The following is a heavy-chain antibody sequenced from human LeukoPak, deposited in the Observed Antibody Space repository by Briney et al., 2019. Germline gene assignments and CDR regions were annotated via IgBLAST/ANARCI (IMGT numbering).Heavy chain of an antibody. CDR1: GGTFSSYA. Sequence: SVKVSCKASGGTFSSYAISWVRQAPGQGLEWMGGIIPIFGTANYAQKFQGRVTITTDESTSTAYMELSSLRSEDTAVYYCARGIAAHRDYYYYMDVWGKGTTVTVSS. J-gene: IGHJ6*03. CDR2: IIPIFGTA. CDR3: ARGIAAHRDYYYYMDV. V-gene: IGHV1-69*05. D-gene: IGHD6-6*01.